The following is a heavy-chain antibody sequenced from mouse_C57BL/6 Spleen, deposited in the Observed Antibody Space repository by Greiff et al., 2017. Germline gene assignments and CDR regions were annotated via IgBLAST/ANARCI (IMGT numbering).Heavy chain of an antibody. V-gene: IGHV1-54*01. CDR1: GYAFTNYL. CDR2: INPGSGGT. Sequence: VQLQQSGAELVRPGTSVKVSCKASGYAFTNYLIEWVKQRPGQGLEWIGVINPGSGGTNYNEKFKGKATLTADKSSSAAYMQLSSLTSEDSAVYFYARSLFPYYFDYWGQGTTLTVSS. CDR3: ARSLFPYYFDY. D-gene: IGHD1-1*01. J-gene: IGHJ2*01.